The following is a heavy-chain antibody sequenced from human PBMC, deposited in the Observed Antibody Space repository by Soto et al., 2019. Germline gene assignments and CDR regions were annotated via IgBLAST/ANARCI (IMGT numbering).Heavy chain of an antibody. CDR1: GGSISSSSYY. Sequence: QLQLQESGPGLVKPSETLSLTCTVSGGSISSSSYYWGWIGQPPGKGLEWMGSIYYSGSTYYNPSLKSRVTISLDTSKNQFSLKLSSVTDADTAVYYCAADYYYYGMDVWGQGTTVTVSS. V-gene: IGHV4-39*01. J-gene: IGHJ6*02. CDR2: IYYSGST. CDR3: AADYYYYGMDV.